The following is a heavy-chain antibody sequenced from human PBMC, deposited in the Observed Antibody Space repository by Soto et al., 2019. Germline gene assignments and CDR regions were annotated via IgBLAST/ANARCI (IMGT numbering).Heavy chain of an antibody. CDR2: ISSTGSNK. J-gene: IGHJ4*02. Sequence: HLVESGGGVVQPGGSLSLSCAASGFTFTSHGMHWVRHAPGKGLDWVAAISSTGSNKYYADSVKGRFTISRSDYTNTLYLEMKSLRVEDTAIYYCAKVSASTSGWYGSGWGTFDSWGQGTLVTVSS. CDR3: AKVSASTSGWYGSGWGTFDS. D-gene: IGHD6-19*01. V-gene: IGHV3-30*18. CDR1: GFTFTSHG.